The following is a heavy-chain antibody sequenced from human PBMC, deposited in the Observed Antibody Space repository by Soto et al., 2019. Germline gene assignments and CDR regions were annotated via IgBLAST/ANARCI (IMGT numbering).Heavy chain of an antibody. CDR1: RGYISSGGYY. CDR2: IYYSGST. D-gene: IGHD1-26*01. CDR3: AREAGIVGANNWFDP. J-gene: IGHJ5*02. Sequence: SETLSLACTVSRGYISSGGYYWSWIRQHPGKGLEWIGYIYYSGSTYYNPSLKSRVTISVDTSKNQFSLKLSSVTAADTAVYYCAREAGIVGANNWFDPWGQGTLVSVYS. V-gene: IGHV4-31*03.